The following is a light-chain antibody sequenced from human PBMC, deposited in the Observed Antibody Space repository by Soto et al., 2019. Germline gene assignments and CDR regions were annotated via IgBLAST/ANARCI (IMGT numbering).Light chain of an antibody. CDR1: QSGNSRF. CDR3: QQYGSAPPMYT. Sequence: EIVLTQSPGTLSLSPGERATLSCRASQSGNSRFLAWYQQKPGQAPRLLMYGASTRATGIPDRFSGSGSGGDFTLTISRLEPEDFAVYYCQQYGSAPPMYTFGQGTKLEIQ. V-gene: IGKV3-20*01. J-gene: IGKJ2*01. CDR2: GAS.